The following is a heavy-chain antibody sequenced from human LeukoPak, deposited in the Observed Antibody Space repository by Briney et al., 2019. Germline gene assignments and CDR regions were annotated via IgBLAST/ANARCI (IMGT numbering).Heavy chain of an antibody. CDR3: ASHRKEGSWYEDY. J-gene: IGHJ4*02. V-gene: IGHV5-51*01. D-gene: IGHD6-13*01. CDR1: GYSFVTHW. CDR2: IYPGDSDT. Sequence: GESLKISCKGSGYSFVTHWIGWVRQMPGKGLEWMGIIYPGDSDTRCSPSFQGQVTISADKSISTAYLQWSSLKASDTAVYYCASHRKEGSWYEDYWGQGTLVTVSS.